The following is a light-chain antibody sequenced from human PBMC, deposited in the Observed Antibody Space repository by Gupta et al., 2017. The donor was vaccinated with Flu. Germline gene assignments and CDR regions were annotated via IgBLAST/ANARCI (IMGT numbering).Light chain of an antibody. CDR2: WAS. CDR1: QSLLYRSNNQNY. Sequence: ITCKSSQSLLYRSNNQNYLAWYQQKPGQPPKVLIYWASTRESGVPDRFSGSGSGTDFTLTISSLQAEDVAVYYCQQYYGAPTFGPGTRVDIK. CDR3: QQYYGAPT. J-gene: IGKJ3*01. V-gene: IGKV4-1*01.